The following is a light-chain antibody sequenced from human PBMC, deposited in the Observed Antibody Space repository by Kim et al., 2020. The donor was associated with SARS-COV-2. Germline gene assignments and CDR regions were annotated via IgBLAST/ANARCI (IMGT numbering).Light chain of an antibody. CDR2: DAS. J-gene: IGKJ1*01. CDR1: QSVSSY. CDR3: QQRRSWRPWT. Sequence: EIVLTQSPATLSLSPGERATLSCRASQSVSSYLAWYQQKPGQAPRLLIYDASNRATGIPARFSGSGSGTDFTLAISSLEPEDFAVYYCQQRRSWRPWTFGRGTKVDIK. V-gene: IGKV3-11*01.